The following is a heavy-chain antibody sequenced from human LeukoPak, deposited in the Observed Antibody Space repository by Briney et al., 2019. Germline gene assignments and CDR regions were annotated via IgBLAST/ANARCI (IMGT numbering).Heavy chain of an antibody. CDR2: INHSGST. CDR3: ARGGVVGTLDY. Sequence: SETLSLTCTVSGGSISSYYWSWIRQPPGKGLEWIGEINHSGSTNYNPSLKSRVTISVDTSKNQFSLKLSSVTAADTAVYYCARGGVVGTLDYWGQGTLVTVSS. D-gene: IGHD2-2*01. V-gene: IGHV4-34*01. CDR1: GGSISSYY. J-gene: IGHJ4*02.